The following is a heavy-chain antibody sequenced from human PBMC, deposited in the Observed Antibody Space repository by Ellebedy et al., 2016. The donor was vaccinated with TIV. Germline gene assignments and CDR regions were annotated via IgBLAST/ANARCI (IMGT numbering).Heavy chain of an antibody. CDR2: ISTTISYT. J-gene: IGHJ3*02. CDR1: GFTFSDYY. Sequence: PGGSLRLSCAAYGFTFSDYYMRWIRQATGKGLEWVSYISTTISYTNYADSVKGRFTISRDNAKNSLYLQMNSLRAEDTAVYYCARGLVVVAAAAAFDIWGQGTMVTVSS. V-gene: IGHV3-11*06. D-gene: IGHD2-15*01. CDR3: ARGLVVVAAAAAFDI.